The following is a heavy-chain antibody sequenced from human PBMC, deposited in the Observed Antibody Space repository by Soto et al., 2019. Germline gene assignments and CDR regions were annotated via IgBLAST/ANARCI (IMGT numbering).Heavy chain of an antibody. D-gene: IGHD2-2*01. J-gene: IGHJ6*02. V-gene: IGHV1-69*12. Sequence: QVQLVQSGAEVKKPGASVKVSCKASGGTFSSYAISWVRQAPGQGLEWMGGIIPIFGTANYAQKFQGRVTMTADEPTSTPYMELSTLISEDTPVYYCARHVPAAGYYYGMDVWGQGTTVTVSS. CDR2: IIPIFGTA. CDR3: ARHVPAAGYYYGMDV. CDR1: GGTFSSYA.